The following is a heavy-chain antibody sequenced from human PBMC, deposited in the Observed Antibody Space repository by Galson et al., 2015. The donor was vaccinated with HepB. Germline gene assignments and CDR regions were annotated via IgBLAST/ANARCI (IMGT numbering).Heavy chain of an antibody. J-gene: IGHJ2*01. V-gene: IGHV5-51*01. D-gene: IGHD1-26*01. CDR1: EYTFTSYW. CDR3: ARRGMSGGWYFDF. CDR2: IFPGDSDT. Sequence: QSGAEVKKSGESLKISCKASEYTFTSYWIGWVRQKPGKGPEWMGIIFPGDSDTKYRPSFEGQVTLSIDKSINTAYLQWSSLKASDTAIYYCARRGMSGGWYFDFWGRGTLVTVSS.